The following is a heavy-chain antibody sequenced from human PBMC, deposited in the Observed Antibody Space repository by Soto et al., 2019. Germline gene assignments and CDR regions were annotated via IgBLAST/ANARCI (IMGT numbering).Heavy chain of an antibody. V-gene: IGHV3-30-3*01. CDR3: XXXXXXXLDY. CDR2: ISYDGTNK. J-gene: IGHJ4*02. CDR1: GFTFSSYA. Sequence: QVQLVESGGGVVQPGRSLRLSCAASGFTFSSYAMHWVRQAPGKGLEWVAVISYDGTNKYYADSVKGRFTISRDNSKXXXXXXXXXXXXXXXXXXXXXXXXXXXLDYWGQGTLVTVSS.